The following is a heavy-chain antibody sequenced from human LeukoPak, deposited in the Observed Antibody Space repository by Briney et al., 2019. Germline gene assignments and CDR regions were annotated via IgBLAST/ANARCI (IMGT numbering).Heavy chain of an antibody. J-gene: IGHJ5*02. D-gene: IGHD2/OR15-2a*01. CDR1: GFTFTSYW. Sequence: GGSLRLSCAASGFTFTSYWMSWVRQAPGKGLEWVANIKEDGSEKYYVDSVKGRFTISRDNAKKSVSLQMNSLRAEDTAVYYCARLSLKMASASWGQGTLATVSS. CDR3: ARLSLKMASAS. V-gene: IGHV3-7*01. CDR2: IKEDGSEK.